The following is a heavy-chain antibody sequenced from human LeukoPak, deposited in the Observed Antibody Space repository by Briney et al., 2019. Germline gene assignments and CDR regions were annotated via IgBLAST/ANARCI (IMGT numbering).Heavy chain of an antibody. CDR3: ARGYCSSTRCHFDY. D-gene: IGHD2-2*01. V-gene: IGHV3-30*19. CDR1: GFTFSTYG. J-gene: IGHJ4*02. CDR2: ISYDGSNK. Sequence: GGSLRLSCAASGFTFSTYGMHWVRQAPGKGLEWVAVISYDGSNKYYADSVKGRFTISRDNSQNTLYLQMNSLRAEDTAVYYCARGYCSSTRCHFDYWGQGTMVAVSS.